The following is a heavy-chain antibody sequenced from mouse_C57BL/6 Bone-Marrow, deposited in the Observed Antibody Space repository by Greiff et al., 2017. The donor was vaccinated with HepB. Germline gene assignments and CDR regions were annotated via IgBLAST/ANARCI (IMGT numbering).Heavy chain of an antibody. V-gene: IGHV1-82*01. CDR3: TRSSYYDYDGSYADY. Sequence: VKLMESGPELVKPGASVKISCKASGYAFSSSWMNWVKQRPGKGLEWIGRIYPGDGDTNYNGKFKGKATLTADKSSSTAYMQLSSLTSEDSAVYFCTRSSYYDYDGSYADYWGQGTSVTVSS. J-gene: IGHJ4*01. D-gene: IGHD2-4*01. CDR1: GYAFSSSW. CDR2: IYPGDGDT.